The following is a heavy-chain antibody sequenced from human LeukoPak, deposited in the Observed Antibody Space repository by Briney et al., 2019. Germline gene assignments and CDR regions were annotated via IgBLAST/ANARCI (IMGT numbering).Heavy chain of an antibody. CDR3: ARDGLRWVGPQACAY. Sequence: PGGSLRLSCAASGFTFSSYSMNWVRQAPGKGLEWVSSISSSSSYIYYADSVKGRFTISRDNAKNSLYLQMNSLRAEDTAVYYCARDGLRWVGPQACAYWGQGTLVTVSS. D-gene: IGHD4-23*01. J-gene: IGHJ4*02. V-gene: IGHV3-21*01. CDR2: ISSSSSYI. CDR1: GFTFSSYS.